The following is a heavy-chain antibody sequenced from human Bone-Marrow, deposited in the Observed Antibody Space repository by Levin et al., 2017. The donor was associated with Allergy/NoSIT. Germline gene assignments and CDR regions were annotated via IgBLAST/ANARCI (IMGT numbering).Heavy chain of an antibody. D-gene: IGHD2-8*02. J-gene: IGHJ6*03. Sequence: AASVKVSCKASGGTFSEFAITWVRQAPGQGLEWMGTVIPLFGATKYAPKFQGRVTITADEPRTTGYMELSSVKPDDTAVYYCARDRIDCSGGGCNYFYYIDVWGEGTSITVS. CDR2: VIPLFGAT. CDR3: ARDRIDCSGGGCNYFYYIDV. CDR1: GGTFSEFA. V-gene: IGHV1-69*13.